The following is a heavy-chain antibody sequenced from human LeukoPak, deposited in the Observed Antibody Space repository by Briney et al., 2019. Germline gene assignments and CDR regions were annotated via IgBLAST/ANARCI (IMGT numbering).Heavy chain of an antibody. J-gene: IGHJ4*01. D-gene: IGHD6-6*01. Sequence: GGSLRLSCAASGFTFSSNAMNWVRQAPGKGLEWVSGITGSGDSTYYADSVKGRFTISRDNSKNPVYLQMNSLRVEDTAVYHCGKERYGSSSVVDYWGHGTLVTASS. CDR2: ITGSGDST. CDR3: GKERYGSSSVVDY. CDR1: GFTFSSNA. V-gene: IGHV3-23*01.